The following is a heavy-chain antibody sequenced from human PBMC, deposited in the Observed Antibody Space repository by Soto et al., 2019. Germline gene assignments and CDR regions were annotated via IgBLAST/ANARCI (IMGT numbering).Heavy chain of an antibody. Sequence: GGSLRLSCAASGFTFSNAWMRWVRQAPGKGLEWVGRIKSKTDGGTTDYAATVKGRFTISRDDSKNTLYLQMNSLKTEDTAVYYCTTDSPPTYYDYVWVSYRVDYWGQGTLVTVSS. CDR2: IKSKTDGGTT. D-gene: IGHD3-16*02. CDR3: TTDSPPTYYDYVWVSYRVDY. CDR1: GFTFSNAW. V-gene: IGHV3-15*01. J-gene: IGHJ4*02.